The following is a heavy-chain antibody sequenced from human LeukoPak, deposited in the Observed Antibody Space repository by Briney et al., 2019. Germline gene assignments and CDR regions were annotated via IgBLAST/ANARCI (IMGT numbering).Heavy chain of an antibody. CDR2: IYHSGST. Sequence: SETLSLTCAVSGGSISSSNWWSWVRQPPGKGLEWIGEIYHSGSTNYNPSLKSRVTISVDKSKNQFSLKLSSVTAADTAVYYCARFGSGSYYNDFDPWGQGTLVTVSS. V-gene: IGHV4-4*02. CDR1: GGSISSSNW. CDR3: ARFGSGSYYNDFDP. J-gene: IGHJ5*02. D-gene: IGHD3-10*01.